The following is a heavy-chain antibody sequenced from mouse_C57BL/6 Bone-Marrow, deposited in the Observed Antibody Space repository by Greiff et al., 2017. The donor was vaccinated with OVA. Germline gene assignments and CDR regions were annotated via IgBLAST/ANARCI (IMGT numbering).Heavy chain of an antibody. CDR2: IWTGGGT. D-gene: IGHD1-1*01. J-gene: IGHJ2*01. Sequence: QVHVKQSGPGLVAPSQSLSITCTVSGFSLTSYAISWVRQPPGKGLEWLGVIWTGGGTNYNSALKSRLSISKDNSKSQVFLKMNSLQTDDTARYYCARAGPHLDYGSFYYFDYWGQGTTLTVSS. CDR3: ARAGPHLDYGSFYYFDY. V-gene: IGHV2-9-1*01. CDR1: GFSLTSYA.